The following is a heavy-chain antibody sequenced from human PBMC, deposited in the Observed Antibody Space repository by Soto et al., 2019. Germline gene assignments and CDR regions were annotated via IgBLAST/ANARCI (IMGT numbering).Heavy chain of an antibody. D-gene: IGHD3-22*01. Sequence: QVQLVESGGGVVQPGRSLRLSCAASGFTFSSYGMHWVRQAPGKGLEWVAVIWYDGSNKYYADSVKGRFTISRDNSKNTLYLPMTSLRAEDTAVYYCARDYDSSGYPRYYFDYWGQGTLVTVSS. V-gene: IGHV3-33*01. CDR2: IWYDGSNK. CDR3: ARDYDSSGYPRYYFDY. CDR1: GFTFSSYG. J-gene: IGHJ4*02.